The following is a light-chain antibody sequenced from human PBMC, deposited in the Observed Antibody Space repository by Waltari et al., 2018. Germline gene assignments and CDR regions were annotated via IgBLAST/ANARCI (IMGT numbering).Light chain of an antibody. V-gene: IGLV4-69*01. J-gene: IGLJ3*02. CDR3: QTGGHGTWV. CDR2: VNSDGSH. Sequence: QLVLPQSPSASASLGASVKLPCTLTSCHSSNVIAWLHQQPEKGPRYLMKVNSDGSHSKGDKIPDRFSGSSSGAEHYLTISSLQSEDEADYYCQTGGHGTWVFGGGTKLTVL. CDR1: SCHSSNV.